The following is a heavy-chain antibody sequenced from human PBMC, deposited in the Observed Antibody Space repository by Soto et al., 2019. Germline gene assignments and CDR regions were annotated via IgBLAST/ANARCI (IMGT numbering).Heavy chain of an antibody. Sequence: PGGSLRLSCAASGFTFSNAWMSWVRQAPGKGLEWVGRIKSKTDGGTTDYAAPVKGRFTISRDVSKNTLYLQMNSLRVEDTALYYCTRAGRYSYDNWFDPWGQGALVTVSS. D-gene: IGHD5-18*01. V-gene: IGHV3-15*05. CDR2: IKSKTDGGTT. CDR3: TRAGRYSYDNWFDP. J-gene: IGHJ5*02. CDR1: GFTFSNAW.